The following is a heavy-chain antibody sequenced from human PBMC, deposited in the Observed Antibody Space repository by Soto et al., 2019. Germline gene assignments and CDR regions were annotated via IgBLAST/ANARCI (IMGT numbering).Heavy chain of an antibody. CDR1: GGSMSEYF. Sequence: SDTLSLTFSVSGGSMSEYFWSWIRQSPGKGLEGIGYIDYLGSTDYNPSLKSLVAISVDTSKRQFSLRLTSVTAADTAVYYCARDGYDGSASPYPPXWGPGTQVTVSX. V-gene: IGHV4-59*01. CDR3: ARDGYDGSASPYPPX. J-gene: IGHJ4*02. D-gene: IGHD3-10*01. CDR2: IDYLGST.